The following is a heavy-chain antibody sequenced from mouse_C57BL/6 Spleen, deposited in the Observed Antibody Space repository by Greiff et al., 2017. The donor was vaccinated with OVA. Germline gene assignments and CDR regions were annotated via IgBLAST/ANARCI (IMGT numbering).Heavy chain of an antibody. Sequence: VQLQQPGAELVRPGTSVKLSCKASGYTFTSYWMLWVKQRPGQGLEWIGVIDPSDSYTNYNQKFKGKATLTVDTSSSTAYMQLSSLTSEDSAVYYCARRGDSSGYWFAYWGQGTLVTVSA. D-gene: IGHD3-2*02. CDR1: GYTFTSYW. J-gene: IGHJ3*01. V-gene: IGHV1-59*01. CDR3: ARRGDSSGYWFAY. CDR2: IDPSDSYT.